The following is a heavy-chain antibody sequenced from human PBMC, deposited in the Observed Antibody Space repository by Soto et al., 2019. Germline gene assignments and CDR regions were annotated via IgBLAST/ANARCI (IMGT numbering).Heavy chain of an antibody. D-gene: IGHD6-6*01. CDR2: IIPIFGTA. V-gene: IGHV1-69*06. CDR1: GGTFSSYA. CDR3: ARDGAAPEYDYYYGMDV. Sequence: QVQLVQSGAEVKKPGSSVKVSCKASGGTFSSYAISWVRQAPGQGLEWMGGIIPIFGTANYAQKFQGRVTITADKSTSTAYMELSSLRSEDTAVYYCARDGAAPEYDYYYGMDVWGQGTTFTVSS. J-gene: IGHJ6*02.